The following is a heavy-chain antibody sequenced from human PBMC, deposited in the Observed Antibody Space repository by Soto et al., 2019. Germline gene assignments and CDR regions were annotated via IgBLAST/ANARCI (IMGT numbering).Heavy chain of an antibody. V-gene: IGHV4-39*01. CDR3: ARDIWFGDLDY. CDR1: GGSISSSSYY. Sequence: LSLTCTVSGGSISSSSYYWGWIRQPPGKGLEWIGSIYYSGSTYYNPSLKSRVTISVDTSKNQFSLKLSSVTAADTAVYYCARDIWFGDLDYWGQGTLVTVSS. D-gene: IGHD3-10*01. CDR2: IYYSGST. J-gene: IGHJ4*02.